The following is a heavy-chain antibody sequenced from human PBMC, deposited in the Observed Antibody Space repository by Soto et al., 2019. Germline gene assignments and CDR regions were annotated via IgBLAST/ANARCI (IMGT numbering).Heavy chain of an antibody. CDR2: ISSSSSYI. V-gene: IGHV3-21*01. D-gene: IGHD2-15*01. CDR1: GFTFSSYS. CDR3: ARVEVVVAAYYGMDV. J-gene: IGHJ6*02. Sequence: GGSLRLSCAASGFTFSSYSMNWVRQAPGKGLEWFSSISSSSSYIYYADSVKGRFTISRDNAKNSLYLQMNSLRAEDTAVYYCARVEVVVAAYYGMDVWGQGTTVTVSS.